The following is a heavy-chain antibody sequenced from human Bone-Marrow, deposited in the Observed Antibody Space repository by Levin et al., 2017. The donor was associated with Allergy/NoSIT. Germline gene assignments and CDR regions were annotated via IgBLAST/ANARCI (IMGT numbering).Heavy chain of an antibody. CDR1: GFTVSNNY. CDR2: TFSDYTT. Sequence: GGSLRLSCAASGFTVSNNYMIWVRQAPGMGLEWVSITFSDYTTYYVDSVKGRFTISRDNSKNTLDLQMNSLRAEDTAVYYCARSTGPGGSGWPYFDYWGQGTLVTVSS. V-gene: IGHV3-53*01. CDR3: ARSTGPGGSGWPYFDY. J-gene: IGHJ4*02. D-gene: IGHD6-19*01.